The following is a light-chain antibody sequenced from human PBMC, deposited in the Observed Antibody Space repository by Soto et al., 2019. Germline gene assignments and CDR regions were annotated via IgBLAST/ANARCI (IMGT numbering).Light chain of an antibody. J-gene: IGLJ3*02. Sequence: SYELTQPVSVSVALGQTARITCGGNNIGIKIVHWYQHKPGQAPVLVIYGSSNRPSQIPERFSGSNSGNTATLTIRRAQAGDEADYYCQLWDSNSGVFGGGTKLTVL. V-gene: IGLV3-9*01. CDR1: NIGIKI. CDR2: GSS. CDR3: QLWDSNSGV.